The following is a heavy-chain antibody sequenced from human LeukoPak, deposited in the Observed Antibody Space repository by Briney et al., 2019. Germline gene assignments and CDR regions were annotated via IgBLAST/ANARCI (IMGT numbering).Heavy chain of an antibody. Sequence: SETLSLTCTVSGDSISSYYWSWIRQPPGKGLEWIGDIADSGSTNYNPSLKSRVTISVDTSKNQFSLKLTSVTAADTAVYYCAGTYRLRRFDPWGQGTLVTVSS. CDR2: IADSGST. D-gene: IGHD2-2*02. J-gene: IGHJ5*02. CDR3: AGTYRLRRFDP. CDR1: GDSISSYY. V-gene: IGHV4-59*08.